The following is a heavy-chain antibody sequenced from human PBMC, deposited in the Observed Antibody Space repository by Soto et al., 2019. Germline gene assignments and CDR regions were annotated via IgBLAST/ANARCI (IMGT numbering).Heavy chain of an antibody. CDR3: ARDQRWGLLDY. J-gene: IGHJ4*02. CDR1: GGTFSSYT. CDR2: IIPILGIA. D-gene: IGHD2-21*01. Sequence: QVQLVQSGAEVKKPGSSVKVSCKASGGTFSSYTISWVRQAPGQGLEWMGRIIPILGIANYAQKFQGRVTITADKSTSTAYMELSSLRSEDTAVYYCARDQRWGLLDYWGQGTLVTVSS. V-gene: IGHV1-69*08.